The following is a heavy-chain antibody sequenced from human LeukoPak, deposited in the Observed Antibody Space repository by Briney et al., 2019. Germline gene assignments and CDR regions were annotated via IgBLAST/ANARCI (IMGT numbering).Heavy chain of an antibody. D-gene: IGHD3-10*01. CDR3: ARTRYYYNSRSYGAPYYFDY. Sequence: SETLSLTCTVSGGSISRSDYYWAWIRQPPGKGLEWIGNIYYSGSTYYSPSLKSRVTISVDTSKNQFSLKLSSVTAADTAVYYCARTRYYYNSRSYGAPYYFDYWGQGTLVTVSS. CDR2: IYYSGST. CDR1: GGSISRSDYY. V-gene: IGHV4-39*01. J-gene: IGHJ4*02.